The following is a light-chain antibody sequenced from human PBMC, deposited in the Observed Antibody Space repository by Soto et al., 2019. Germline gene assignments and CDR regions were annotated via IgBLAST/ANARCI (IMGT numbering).Light chain of an antibody. CDR3: QQYNTWPT. V-gene: IGKV3-15*01. Sequence: EIVMTQSPATLSVSPGERATLSCRAGQSVSGNLAWYQQKPGQAPRLLIYGASTRATGIPARFSGSGSGTEFTLTIRSLQYEDCAVYYCQQYNTWPTFGQGTRLEIK. CDR2: GAS. J-gene: IGKJ5*01. CDR1: QSVSGN.